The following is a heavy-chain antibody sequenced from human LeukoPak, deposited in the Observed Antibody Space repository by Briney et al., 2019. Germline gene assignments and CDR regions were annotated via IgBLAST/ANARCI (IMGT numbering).Heavy chain of an antibody. CDR1: GGSISSYY. Sequence: SETLSLTCTVSGGSISSYYWSWLRQPPGKGLEWIGYIYYSGSTNYNPSLKSRVTISVDTSKNQFSLRLSSVTAADTAVYYCARDPGEYDAFDIWGQGTMVTVSS. CDR2: IYYSGST. J-gene: IGHJ3*02. CDR3: ARDPGEYDAFDI. D-gene: IGHD2/OR15-2a*01. V-gene: IGHV4-59*12.